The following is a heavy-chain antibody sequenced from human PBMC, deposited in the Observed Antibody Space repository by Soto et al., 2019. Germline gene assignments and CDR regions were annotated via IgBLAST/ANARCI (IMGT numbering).Heavy chain of an antibody. CDR3: ARVSVDVPE. V-gene: IGHV1-2*02. Sequence: QLVQSGAEVKKPGASVKVSCKTSGPTFIAYYIHWVRQAPGQGLEWMGWIDPTSGGTTYEQKFLGRVTMTRDASIITAYMELNRLTSDDTAVYYCARVSVDVPEWGQGTLLTVSS. D-gene: IGHD5-12*01. CDR2: IDPTSGGT. J-gene: IGHJ4*02. CDR1: GPTFIAYY.